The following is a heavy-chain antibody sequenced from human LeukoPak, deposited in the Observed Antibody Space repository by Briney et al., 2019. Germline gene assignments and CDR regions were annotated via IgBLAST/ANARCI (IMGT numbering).Heavy chain of an antibody. V-gene: IGHV1-18*04. CDR1: GYTFTGYY. CDR3: ARSVGATEGIGY. Sequence: GASVKVSCKASGYTFTGYYMHWVRQAPGQGLEWMGWISAYNGNTNYARKLQGRVTMTTDTSTSTAYMELRSLRSDDTAVYYCARSVGATEGIGYWGQGTLVTVSS. D-gene: IGHD1-26*01. CDR2: ISAYNGNT. J-gene: IGHJ4*02.